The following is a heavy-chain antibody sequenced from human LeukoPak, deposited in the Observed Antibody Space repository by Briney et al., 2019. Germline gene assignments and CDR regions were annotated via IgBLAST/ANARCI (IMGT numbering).Heavy chain of an antibody. Sequence: GGSLRLSCAASGFTFSSYEMNWVRQAPGKGLEWVSYISSSGSNIYYADSVKGRFTISRDNAKNSLYLQMNSLRAEDTAVYYCARDWMLGATFEIQGPVDYWGQGTLVTVSS. CDR1: GFTFSSYE. CDR2: ISSSGSNI. V-gene: IGHV3-48*03. CDR3: ARDWMLGATFEIQGPVDY. D-gene: IGHD1-26*01. J-gene: IGHJ4*02.